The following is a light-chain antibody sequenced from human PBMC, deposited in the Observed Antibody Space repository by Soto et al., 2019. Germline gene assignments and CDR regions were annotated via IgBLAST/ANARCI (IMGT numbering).Light chain of an antibody. V-gene: IGKV1-6*01. Sequence: AIQMTQSPSSLSASVGDGVTITCRASQGMRNDLGWYQQKPGKAPKLLIYAASSLQSGVPSRFSGSGSGTDFTLTISSLQPEDFATYYCLQDYNYPYTFGQGTKLEIK. CDR1: QGMRND. CDR2: AAS. J-gene: IGKJ2*01. CDR3: LQDYNYPYT.